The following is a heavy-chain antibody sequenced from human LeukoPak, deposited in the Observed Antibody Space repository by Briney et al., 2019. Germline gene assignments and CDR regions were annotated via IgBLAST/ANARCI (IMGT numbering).Heavy chain of an antibody. CDR1: GGSSSGYY. V-gene: IGHV4-34*01. CDR3: ARGFGELRNRITGHSDY. CDR2: INHSGST. Sequence: SETLSLTCAVYGGSSSGYYWSWIRQPPGKGLEWIGEINHSGSTNYNPSLKSRVTISVDTSKNQFSLKLSSVTAADTAVYYCARGFGELRNRITGHSDYWGQGTLVTVSS. J-gene: IGHJ4*02. D-gene: IGHD3-10*01.